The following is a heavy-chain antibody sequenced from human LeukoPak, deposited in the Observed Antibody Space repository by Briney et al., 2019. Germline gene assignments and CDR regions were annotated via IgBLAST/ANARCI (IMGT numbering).Heavy chain of an antibody. CDR1: GSSISSDYY. J-gene: IGHJ4*02. CDR2: IKHRGRS. V-gene: IGHV4-38-2*02. D-gene: IGHD2-15*01. CDR3: ARVVGATSIDY. Sequence: SETLSLACSVSGSSISSDYYWGWVRQPPGKGLEWIGSIKHRGRSYYNPSLKSRVTISVDTSKNQFSLQLSSVTAADTAVYYCARVVGATSIDYWGQGILVTVSS.